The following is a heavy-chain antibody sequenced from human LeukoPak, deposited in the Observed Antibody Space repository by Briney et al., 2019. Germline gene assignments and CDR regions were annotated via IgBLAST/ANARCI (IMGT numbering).Heavy chain of an antibody. CDR1: GDSVSSYY. CDR3: ARVGYYYYGMDV. V-gene: IGHV4-59*02. J-gene: IGHJ6*02. Sequence: SETMSLTCSVSGDSVSSYYLGWIRQPPGKGLEWIGYIYYSGSTNYNPSLKSRVTISADTSKSQFSLKLSSVTAADTAVYYCARVGYYYYGMDVWGQGTTVTVSS. CDR2: IYYSGST.